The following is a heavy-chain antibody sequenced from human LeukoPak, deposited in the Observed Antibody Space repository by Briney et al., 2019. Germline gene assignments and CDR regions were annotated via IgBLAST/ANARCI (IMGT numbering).Heavy chain of an antibody. V-gene: IGHV5-51*01. CDR2: IYPGDSDT. CDR3: ARQHALGPNIGDYVDY. CDR1: GYRFTSYW. J-gene: IGHJ4*02. Sequence: GESLKISCKGSGYRFTSYWIGWVRPMPGKGLEWMGIIYPGDSDTRYSPSFQGHVTISADKSISTAYLQWSSLKASDTAMYYCARQHALGPNIGDYVDYWGQGTLVTVSS. D-gene: IGHD2/OR15-2a*01.